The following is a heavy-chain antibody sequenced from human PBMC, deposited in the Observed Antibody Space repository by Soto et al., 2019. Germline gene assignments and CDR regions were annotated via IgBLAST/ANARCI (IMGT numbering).Heavy chain of an antibody. V-gene: IGHV2-5*02. J-gene: IGHJ4*02. D-gene: IGHD4-17*01. CDR3: AQKGYGDYPIDY. CDR2: IYWDDNK. CDR1: GFALSTSGVG. Sequence: QITLKESGPTLVKPTQTLTLTCTFSGFALSTSGVGVGWIRQPPGKALEWLAVIYWDDNKHYSPSLKSRLTITTETSKNQAVLTMTNMHPVDTATYYCAQKGYGDYPIDYWGQGTLVTVSS.